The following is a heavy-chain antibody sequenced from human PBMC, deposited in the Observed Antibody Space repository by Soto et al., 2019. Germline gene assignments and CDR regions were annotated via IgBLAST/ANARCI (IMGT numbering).Heavy chain of an antibody. V-gene: IGHV3-23*01. CDR1: RFTFSTYA. CDR3: AKDQRSWEHYEPKDY. Sequence: PGGSLRLSCAASRFTFSTYAMNWVRQAPGKGLEWVSGISESGDSTYYADSVKGRFTIFRDNSKNTLYLEMNSLRAEDTAIYYCAKDQRSWEHYEPKDYWGQGTLVTVSS. D-gene: IGHD1-26*01. CDR2: ISESGDST. J-gene: IGHJ4*02.